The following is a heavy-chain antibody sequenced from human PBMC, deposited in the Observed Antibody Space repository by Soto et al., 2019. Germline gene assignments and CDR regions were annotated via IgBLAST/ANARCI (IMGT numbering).Heavy chain of an antibody. V-gene: IGHV3-48*04. CDR3: ARASRIMLAHNYFDF. D-gene: IGHD2-8*01. CDR1: GFTFRTYI. CDR2: ISSSGRTI. J-gene: IGHJ4*02. Sequence: PGESLRLAYEGFGFTFRTYIMNGVRQAPGTGLEWVSYISSSGRTISYADPVKGRFSISRDNATNSLYLHLTSLRGEDTAVYYCARASRIMLAHNYFDFWGQGP.